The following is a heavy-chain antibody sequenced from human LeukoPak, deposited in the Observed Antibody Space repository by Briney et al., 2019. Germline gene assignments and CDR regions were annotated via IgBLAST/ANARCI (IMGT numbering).Heavy chain of an antibody. D-gene: IGHD3-9*01. CDR1: GGSISSYY. CDR2: IYYSGST. V-gene: IGHV4-59*01. CDR3: ARDQRYFDWPGGAYYYGMDV. Sequence: SETLSLTCTVSGGSISSYYWSWIRQPPGKGLEWIGYIYYSGSTNYNPSLKSRVTISVDTSKNQFSLKLSSVTAADTAVYYCARDQRYFDWPGGAYYYGMDVWGQGTTVTVSS. J-gene: IGHJ6*02.